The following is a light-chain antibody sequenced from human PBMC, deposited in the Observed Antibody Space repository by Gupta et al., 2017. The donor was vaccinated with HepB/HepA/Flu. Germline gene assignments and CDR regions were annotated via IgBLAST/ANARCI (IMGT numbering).Light chain of an antibody. CDR1: SSDVGGYNY. CDR3: SSYTSSSTPVV. CDR2: DVS. J-gene: IGLJ2*01. Sequence: QSALTQPASVSGPPGQSIPISCTGTSSDVGGYNYVSWYQQHPGKAPKLMIYDVSNRPSGVSNRFSGSKSGNTASLTISGLQAEDEADDYCSSYTSSSTPVVFGGGTKLTVL. V-gene: IGLV2-14*01.